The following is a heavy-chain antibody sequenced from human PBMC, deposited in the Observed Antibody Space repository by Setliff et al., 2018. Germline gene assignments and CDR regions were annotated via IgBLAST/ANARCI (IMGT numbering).Heavy chain of an antibody. CDR1: GFIFSAYD. J-gene: IGHJ1*01. D-gene: IGHD6-13*01. Sequence: GGSLRLSCAASGFIFSAYDMHWVRQAPGKGLEWVAVIWYDGSNKYYADSVKGRFTISRDNSKNTLYLQMNSLRAEDTAIYYCARDRSDSNNWYNFQHWGQGTLVTVSS. CDR2: IWYDGSNK. V-gene: IGHV3-33*08. CDR3: ARDRSDSNNWYNFQH.